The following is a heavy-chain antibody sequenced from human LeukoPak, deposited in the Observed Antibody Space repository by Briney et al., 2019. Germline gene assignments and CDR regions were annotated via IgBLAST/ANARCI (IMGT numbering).Heavy chain of an antibody. CDR3: ARGADSSGYYSIFYFDY. V-gene: IGHV4-59*01. Sequence: SETLSLTCTLSGGSISSYYWNWIRQPPGKGLEWIWYIYYSGSTNYNPSLKSRVTISVDTPKNQFSLKLSSVTAADTAVYYCARGADSSGYYSIFYFDYWGQGTLVTVSS. CDR1: GGSISSYY. D-gene: IGHD3-22*01. CDR2: IYYSGST. J-gene: IGHJ4*02.